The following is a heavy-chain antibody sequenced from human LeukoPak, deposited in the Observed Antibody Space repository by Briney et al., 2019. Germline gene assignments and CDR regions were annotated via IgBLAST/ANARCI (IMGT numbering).Heavy chain of an antibody. Sequence: PGGPLRLSCAASGFTFSTYTMHWVRQAPGKGLEWVAVISYDGTNKYYAGSVKGRFTISRDNSKNTLYLQMNSLRAEDTAVYYCARDLSAAIPYYFGYWGQGTLVTVSS. CDR1: GFTFSTYT. J-gene: IGHJ4*02. CDR3: ARDLSAAIPYYFGY. CDR2: ISYDGTNK. D-gene: IGHD2-2*02. V-gene: IGHV3-30-3*01.